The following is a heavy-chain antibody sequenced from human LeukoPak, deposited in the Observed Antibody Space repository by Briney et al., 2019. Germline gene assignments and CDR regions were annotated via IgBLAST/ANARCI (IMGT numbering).Heavy chain of an antibody. CDR2: ISGSGGST. D-gene: IGHD3-22*01. Sequence: GGSLRLSCAASGFTFSSYAMSWVRQAPGKGLEWVSGISGSGGSTYYADSVKGRFTISRDNSKNTLYLQMDSLRAEDTAVYYCAKSHIVVVITRYDYWGQGTLVTVSS. V-gene: IGHV3-23*01. CDR3: AKSHIVVVITRYDY. J-gene: IGHJ4*02. CDR1: GFTFSSYA.